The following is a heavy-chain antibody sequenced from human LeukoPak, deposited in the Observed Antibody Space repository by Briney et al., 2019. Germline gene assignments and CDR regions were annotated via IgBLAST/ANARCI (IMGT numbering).Heavy chain of an antibody. CDR2: ISGSGGST. D-gene: IGHD3-3*02. Sequence: GGSLRLSCAASGFTFSSYAMSWVRQAPGKGLEWVSAISGSGGSTYYADSVKGRFTISRDNSKNTLYLQMNSLEAEDMAVYYCEKDGFRTLSIHSYGMDVWGQGTTVTVSS. V-gene: IGHV3-23*01. CDR3: EKDGFRTLSIHSYGMDV. CDR1: GFTFSSYA. J-gene: IGHJ6*02.